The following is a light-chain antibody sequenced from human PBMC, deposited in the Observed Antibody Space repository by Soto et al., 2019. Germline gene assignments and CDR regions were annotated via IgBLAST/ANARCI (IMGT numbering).Light chain of an antibody. V-gene: IGKV3-15*01. J-gene: IGKJ3*01. CDR1: QSVSSS. CDR3: QQYNNWPPT. Sequence: EIVLTQSPGTLSLSPGERATVSCRASQSVSSSYLAWYQQKPGQAPRLLIYGASSRATGIPARFSGSGSGTEFALTISSLQSEDFAVYYCQQYNNWPPTFGPGTKVDIK. CDR2: GAS.